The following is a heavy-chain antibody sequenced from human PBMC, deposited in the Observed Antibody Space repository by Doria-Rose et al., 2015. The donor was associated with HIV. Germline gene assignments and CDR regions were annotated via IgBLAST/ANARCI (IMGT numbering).Heavy chain of an antibody. Sequence: VQLVQSGGGLVQPGGSLRVSCAASGFTFSAYWMSWVRQAPGKGLEWVANIKPDGSDKYYVDSVRGRFTISRDNPKNSLYLQMDSLRAEDTAVYYCASFTRSSDPRGSHRNHWSEGTLVTVSS. D-gene: IGHD1-26*01. CDR3: ASFTRSSDPRGSHRNH. CDR2: IKPDGSDK. V-gene: IGHV3-7*05. J-gene: IGHJ4*01. CDR1: GFTFSAYW.